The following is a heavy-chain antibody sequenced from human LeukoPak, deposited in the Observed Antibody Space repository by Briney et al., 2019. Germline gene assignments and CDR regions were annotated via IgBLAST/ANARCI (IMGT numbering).Heavy chain of an antibody. J-gene: IGHJ4*02. V-gene: IGHV3-21*01. Sequence: GGSLRLSCAASGFTFSPYNMNWVRQAPGKGLEWVSSISSTSSYIYYADSVKGRFTISRDNAKNSLYLQMNSLRAEDTAVYYCARGHSSLYDYWGQGTLVTVSS. CDR2: ISSTSSYI. D-gene: IGHD6-13*01. CDR1: GFTFSPYN. CDR3: ARGHSSLYDY.